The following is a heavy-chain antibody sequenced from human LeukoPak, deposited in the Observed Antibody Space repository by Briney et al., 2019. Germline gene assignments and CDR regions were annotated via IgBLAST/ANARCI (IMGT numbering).Heavy chain of an antibody. V-gene: IGHV3-30*03. J-gene: IGHJ4*02. CDR2: ISHDGSGK. CDR1: GFTFNGNA. D-gene: IGHD3-16*01. Sequence: GGSLRLSCAASGFTFNGNAMQWVRQAPGKGLEWVVHISHDGSGKYYRDSVKGRFTISRDDSKNTLYLQLNSLRAEDTAVYYCARGGTYARESDYWGQGTLVTVSS. CDR3: ARGGTYARESDY.